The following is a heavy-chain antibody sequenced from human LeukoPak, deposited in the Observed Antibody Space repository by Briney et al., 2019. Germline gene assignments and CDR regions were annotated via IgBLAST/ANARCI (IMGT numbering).Heavy chain of an antibody. J-gene: IGHJ6*03. CDR3: ARDPYYYDSSGYYYVGMKLYYYMDV. CDR1: GFTFSSYA. Sequence: GGSLRLSCAASGFTFSSYAMHWVRQAPGKGLEWVAVISYDGSNKYYADSVKGRFTISRDNSKNTLYLQMNSLRAEDTAVYYCARDPYYYDSSGYYYVGMKLYYYMDVWGKGTTVTVSS. CDR2: ISYDGSNK. D-gene: IGHD3-22*01. V-gene: IGHV3-30*01.